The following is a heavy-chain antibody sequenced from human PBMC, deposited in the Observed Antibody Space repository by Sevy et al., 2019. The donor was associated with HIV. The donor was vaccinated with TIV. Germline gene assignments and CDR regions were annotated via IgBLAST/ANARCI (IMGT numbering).Heavy chain of an antibody. J-gene: IGHJ4*01. V-gene: IGHV3-30-3*01. CDR2: ISYEGTET. D-gene: IGHD1-26*01. CDR1: GFAFSTHA. CDR3: ATVVGYSIKYYALY. Sequence: GGSLRVSCAASGFAFSTHAMHWVRQAPGKGLEWVAVISYEGTETFYAASVEGRFTISRDNSKNILSLQINSLNPEETYLYYCATVVGYSIKYYALYWGHGNLVTVSS.